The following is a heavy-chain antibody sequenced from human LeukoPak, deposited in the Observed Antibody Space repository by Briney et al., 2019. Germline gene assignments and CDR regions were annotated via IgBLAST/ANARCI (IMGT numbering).Heavy chain of an antibody. V-gene: IGHV1-69*05. J-gene: IGHJ4*02. Sequence: SVKVSCKAPGGTFSSYAISWVRQAPGQGLEWMGRIIPIFGTANYAQKFQGRVTITTDESTSTAYMVLSSLRSEDTAVYYCAREWELLNGGLYYWGQGTLVTVSS. CDR1: GGTFSSYA. CDR3: AREWELLNGGLYY. D-gene: IGHD2-15*01. CDR2: IIPIFGTA.